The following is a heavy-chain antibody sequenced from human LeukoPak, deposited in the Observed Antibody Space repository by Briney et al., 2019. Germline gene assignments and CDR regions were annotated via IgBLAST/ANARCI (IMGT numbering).Heavy chain of an antibody. V-gene: IGHV3-23*01. D-gene: IGHD1-1*01. CDR3: AKHKGPYDRYDWFDP. CDR1: GITYSSYA. CDR2: ISFSGGAT. J-gene: IGHJ5*02. Sequence: GGSLRLSCADSGITYSSYAMTWVRQAPGKGLEWVSSISFSGGATYFADSVKGRFTISRDNSKNTLFLQMDSLRAEDTAVYYCAKHKGPYDRYDWFDPWGQGTLVTVSS.